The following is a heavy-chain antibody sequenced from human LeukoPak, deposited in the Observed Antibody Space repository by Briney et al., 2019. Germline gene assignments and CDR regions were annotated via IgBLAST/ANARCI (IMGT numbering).Heavy chain of an antibody. CDR2: IKSRGSYV. CDR3: ARGMVRCGGGLCHSALPIGAAFDI. J-gene: IGHJ3*02. D-gene: IGHD2-15*01. CDR1: GSTFSDYS. Sequence: NPGGSLSLSCAGSGSTFSDYSMHWVRQAPGRGLEGVSSIKSRGSYVYYGDSVKGRFNISRDNAENSLYLQLNGLRAEDTAVYYCARGMVRCGGGLCHSALPIGAAFDIWGQGTMVTVSS. V-gene: IGHV3-21*01.